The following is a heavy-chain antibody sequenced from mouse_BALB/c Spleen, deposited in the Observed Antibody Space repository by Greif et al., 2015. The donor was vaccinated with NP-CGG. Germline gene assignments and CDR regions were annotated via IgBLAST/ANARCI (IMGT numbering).Heavy chain of an antibody. CDR2: ISSGGSYT. J-gene: IGHJ2*01. Sequence: EVKLVESGGGLVKPGGSLKLSCAASGFTFSSYAMSWVRQTPEKRLEWVATISSGGSYTYYPDSVKGRFTISRDNAKNTLYLQMSSLRSEDTAMYYCARQNYGSSRDYFDYWGQGTTLTVSS. CDR1: GFTFSSYA. CDR3: ARQNYGSSRDYFDY. D-gene: IGHD1-1*01. V-gene: IGHV5-9-3*01.